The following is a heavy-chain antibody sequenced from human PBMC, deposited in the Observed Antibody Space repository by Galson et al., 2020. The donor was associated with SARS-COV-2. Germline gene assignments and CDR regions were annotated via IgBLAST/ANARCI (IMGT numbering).Heavy chain of an antibody. CDR2: IYYSGST. CDR1: GGSISSSSYY. J-gene: IGHJ3*02. CDR3: ARGAGTAIGAFDI. Sequence: SETLSLTCTVSGGSISSSSYYWGWIRQPPGKGLEWIGSIYYSGSTYYNPSLKSRVTISVDTSKNQFSLKLSSVTAADTAVYYCARGAGTAIGAFDIWGQGTMVTVSS. D-gene: IGHD1-1*01. V-gene: IGHV4-39*01.